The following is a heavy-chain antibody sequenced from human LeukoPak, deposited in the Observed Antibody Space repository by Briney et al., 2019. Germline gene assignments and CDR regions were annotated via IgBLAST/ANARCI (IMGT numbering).Heavy chain of an antibody. CDR1: GGSFNGYS. CDR3: ARGPRFGELLWHWFDP. J-gene: IGHJ5*02. CDR2: MYHSGST. V-gene: IGHV4-34*01. D-gene: IGHD3-10*01. Sequence: SETLSLTCAVYGGSFNGYSWSWIRQSPGKGLEWIGSMYHSGSTYYNPPLKSRVTISEDTSKNQFSLKLRSVTAADTAVYYCARGPRFGELLWHWFDPWGQGTLVTVSS.